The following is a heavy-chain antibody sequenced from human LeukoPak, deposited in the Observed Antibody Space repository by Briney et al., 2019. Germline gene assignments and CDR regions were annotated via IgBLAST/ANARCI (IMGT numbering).Heavy chain of an antibody. CDR1: GFTFDDYA. CDR3: AKGGNYYGSEFDY. J-gene: IGHJ4*02. Sequence: GGSLRLSCAASGFTFDDYAMHWDRQAPGKGLEWVSGISWNSGSIGYADSVKGRFTISRDNAKNSLYLQMNSLRAEDTALYYCAKGGNYYGSEFDYWGQGTLVTVSS. CDR2: ISWNSGSI. D-gene: IGHD3-10*01. V-gene: IGHV3-9*01.